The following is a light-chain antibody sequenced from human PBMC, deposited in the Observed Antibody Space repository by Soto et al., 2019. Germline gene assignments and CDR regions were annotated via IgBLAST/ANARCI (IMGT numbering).Light chain of an antibody. CDR1: QSVSSSF. CDR2: GAS. J-gene: IGKJ1*01. CDR3: HQYDSSPWT. V-gene: IGKV3-20*01. Sequence: EIVLTQSPGTLSLSPGERAALSCRASQSVSSSFLAWYQQKPGQAPKVLIYGASSRATGIPDRFSGSGSGTDFTLTISRLEPEDFAVYCCHQYDSSPWTFGQGTRVEIK.